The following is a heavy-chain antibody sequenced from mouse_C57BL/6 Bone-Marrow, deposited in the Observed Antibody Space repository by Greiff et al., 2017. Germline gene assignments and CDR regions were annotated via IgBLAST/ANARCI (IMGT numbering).Heavy chain of an antibody. CDR2: IYPGDGDT. D-gene: IGHD2-1*01. CDR3: ALYYGNYGY. J-gene: IGHJ2*01. CDR1: GYAFSSSW. V-gene: IGHV1-82*01. Sequence: QVQLQQSGPELVKPGASVKISCKASGYAFSSSWMNWVKQRPGKGLEWIGRIYPGDGDTNYNGKFKGKATLTADKSSSTAYMQLSSLTSEDSAVYFCALYYGNYGYWGQGTTLTVSS.